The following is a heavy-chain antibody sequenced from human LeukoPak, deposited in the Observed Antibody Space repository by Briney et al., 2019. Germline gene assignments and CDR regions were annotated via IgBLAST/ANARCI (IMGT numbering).Heavy chain of an antibody. J-gene: IGHJ5*02. D-gene: IGHD3-10*01. CDR3: ARGKCLPSGSALGWFDP. Sequence: SETLSLTCAVYGGSFSGYYWSWIRQPPGKGLEWIGEINHSGSTNYNPSLKSRVTISVDTSKNQFSLKLSSVTAADTAVYYCARGKCLPSGSALGWFDPWGQGTLVTVSS. CDR2: INHSGST. V-gene: IGHV4-34*01. CDR1: GGSFSGYY.